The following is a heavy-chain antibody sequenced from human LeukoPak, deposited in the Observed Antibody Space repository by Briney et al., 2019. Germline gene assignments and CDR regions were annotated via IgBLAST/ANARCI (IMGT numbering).Heavy chain of an antibody. Sequence: GGSLRLSCAASGFTFKDYTMNWVRESPGKGLQWVSYVSFGSSYISYADSLKGRFTISRDDAKSSVYLEMTSLRTDDTAVYYCARASTEYAVTDGFDTWGPGTLVTVSS. D-gene: IGHD4-17*01. CDR3: ARASTEYAVTDGFDT. V-gene: IGHV3-21*06. CDR2: VSFGSSYI. J-gene: IGHJ5*02. CDR1: GFTFKDYT.